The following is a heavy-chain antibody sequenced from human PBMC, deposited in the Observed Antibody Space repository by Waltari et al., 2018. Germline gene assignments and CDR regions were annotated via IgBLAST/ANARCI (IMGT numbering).Heavy chain of an antibody. CDR2: INPNSGGT. D-gene: IGHD3-22*01. Sequence: QVQLVQSGAEVKKPGASVKVSCKASGYTFTGYYMHWVRQAPGQGLEWMGWINPNSGGTNYAQKFQGRVTMTRDTSISTAYMELSRLRSDDTAVYYCAREGTYYYDSSPNDAFDIWGQGTMVTVSS. V-gene: IGHV1-2*02. CDR3: AREGTYYYDSSPNDAFDI. CDR1: GYTFTGYY. J-gene: IGHJ3*02.